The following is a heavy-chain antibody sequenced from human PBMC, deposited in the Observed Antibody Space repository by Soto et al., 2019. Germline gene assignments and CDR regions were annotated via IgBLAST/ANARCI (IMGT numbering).Heavy chain of an antibody. V-gene: IGHV4-59*01. J-gene: IGHJ5*02. CDR1: GGSISSYY. Sequence: SETLSLTCTVSGGSISSYYWSWIRQPPGKGLEWIGYIYYSGSTNYNPSLKSRVTISVDTSKNQFSLKLSSVTAADTAVYYCARRGYCSGGSCYGFDPWGQGTLVTVSS. CDR2: IYYSGST. D-gene: IGHD2-15*01. CDR3: ARRGYCSGGSCYGFDP.